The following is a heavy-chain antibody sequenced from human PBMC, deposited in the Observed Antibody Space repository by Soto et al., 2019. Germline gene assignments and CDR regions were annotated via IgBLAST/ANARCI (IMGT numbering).Heavy chain of an antibody. D-gene: IGHD3-10*02. CDR1: GSTFTIYR. J-gene: IGHJ4*02. Sequence: ALVQFSCQSSGSTFTIYRITWERQAPGQGLEWMGWISAYNGNTNYAQKLQGGVTMTTDTSTSTAYMELRSLRSDDTAVYYCARDMCSQNDYWGQGTLVTVSS. CDR2: ISAYNGNT. CDR3: ARDMCSQNDY. V-gene: IGHV1-18*04.